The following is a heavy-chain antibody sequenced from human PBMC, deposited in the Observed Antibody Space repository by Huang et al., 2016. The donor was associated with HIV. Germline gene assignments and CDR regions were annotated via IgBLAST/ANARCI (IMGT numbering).Heavy chain of an antibody. D-gene: IGHD2-2*01. CDR2: FYYSGSP. J-gene: IGHJ3*02. CDR1: GGSISSSSYY. Sequence: QLQLQESGPGLVKPSETLSLTCSVSGGSISSSSYYWGWIRQPPGKGLEWMGGFYYSGSPFYNPSLKRRVTISVDTSKNQSSLRLSSVTAADTSVYYCARHMDCSSSSCLAGGHERGPFDMWGQGTMVTVSS. V-gene: IGHV4-39*01. CDR3: ARHMDCSSSSCLAGGHERGPFDM.